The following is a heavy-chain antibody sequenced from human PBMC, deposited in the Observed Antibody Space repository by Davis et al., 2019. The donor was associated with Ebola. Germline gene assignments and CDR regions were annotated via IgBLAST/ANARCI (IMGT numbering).Heavy chain of an antibody. J-gene: IGHJ4*02. V-gene: IGHV4-39*01. CDR3: ARRGPESFDY. CDR1: GGSISSSPYY. Sequence: PSETLSLTCTVSGGSISSSPYYWGWIRQPPGKGLEWIGSIYYSGSTYCNPSLKSRVTISVDTSKNQFSLNLNSVTAADTAVFYCARRGPESFDYWGQGTLVTVSS. CDR2: IYYSGST. D-gene: IGHD1-14*01.